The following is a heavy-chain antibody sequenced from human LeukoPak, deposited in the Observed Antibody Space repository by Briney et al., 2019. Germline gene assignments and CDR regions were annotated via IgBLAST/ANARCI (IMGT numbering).Heavy chain of an antibody. CDR1: GYTSTNYY. V-gene: IGHV1-46*01. CDR3: ARSQGGAYSYGTDY. J-gene: IGHJ4*02. CDR2: INPSGGST. Sequence: ASVKVSCKASGYTSTNYYMQWVRQAPGQGLEWMGIINPSGGSTDYAQKFQGRVSMTRDTSTSTVYMELNSLRSEDTAVYYCARSQGGAYSYGTDYWGQGTLVTVSS. D-gene: IGHD5-18*01.